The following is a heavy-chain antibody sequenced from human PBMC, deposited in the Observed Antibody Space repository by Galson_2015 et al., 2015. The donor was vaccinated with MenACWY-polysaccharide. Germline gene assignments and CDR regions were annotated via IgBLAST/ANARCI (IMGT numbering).Heavy chain of an antibody. CDR3: ARDKAYDSSGYNPAFDY. CDR2: IIPIFGTE. D-gene: IGHD3-22*01. V-gene: IGHV1-69*13. J-gene: IGHJ4*02. CDR1: GGTFSSYA. Sequence: VKVSCKASGGTFSSYAISWVRQAPGQGLEWMGGIIPIFGTENYAQKFQGRVTITADESTSTAYMELSSLRSEDTAVYYCARDKAYDSSGYNPAFDYWGQGTLVTVSS.